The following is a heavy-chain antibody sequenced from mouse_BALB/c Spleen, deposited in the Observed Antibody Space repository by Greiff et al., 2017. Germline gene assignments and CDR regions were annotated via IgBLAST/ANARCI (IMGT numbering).Heavy chain of an antibody. CDR1: GFTFSSYG. J-gene: IGHJ2*01. Sequence: EVKLVESGGDLVKPGGSLKLSCAASGFTFSSYGMSWVRQTPDKRLEWVATISSGGSYTYYPDSVKGRFTISRDNAKNTLYLQMSSLKSEDTAMYYCARPGDYFDYWGQGTTLTVSS. CDR3: ARPGDYFDY. CDR2: ISSGGSYT. V-gene: IGHV5-6*01.